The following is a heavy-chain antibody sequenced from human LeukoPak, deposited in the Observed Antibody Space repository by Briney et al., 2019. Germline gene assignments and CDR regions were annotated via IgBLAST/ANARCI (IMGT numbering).Heavy chain of an antibody. V-gene: IGHV3-21*01. CDR3: ANHLACGSTSCPPFDD. D-gene: IGHD2-2*01. CDR1: GFTFSSYS. CDR2: ISDSYWI. Sequence: PGGSLRLSCAASGFTFSSYSMSWVRQAPGKGLEWVSSISDSYWIYYADSVEGRFIISRDNAKKSLYLQMNSLRVEDTAVYYCANHLACGSTSCPPFDDWGQGTLVTVSS. J-gene: IGHJ4*02.